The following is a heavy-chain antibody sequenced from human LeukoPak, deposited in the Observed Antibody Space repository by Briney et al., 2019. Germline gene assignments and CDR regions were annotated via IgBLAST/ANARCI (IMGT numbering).Heavy chain of an antibody. CDR1: GFTFSAYA. D-gene: IGHD1-1*01. CDR3: VKITSVTGGDC. Sequence: GGSLRLSCSASGFTFSAYAMYWVCQAPGKGLEYVSGISNNGGSSFYADSMKGSFTISRDNSKNTLYLQMSSLRAEDTAVYYCVKITSVTGGDCWGQGTRLTVSS. V-gene: IGHV3-64D*09. CDR2: ISNNGGSS. J-gene: IGHJ4*02.